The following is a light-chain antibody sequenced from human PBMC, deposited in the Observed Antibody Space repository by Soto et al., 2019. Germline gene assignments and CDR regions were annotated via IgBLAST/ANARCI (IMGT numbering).Light chain of an antibody. V-gene: IGLV2-14*03. J-gene: IGLJ2*01. CDR3: SSYTSSSTLDV. CDR2: DVS. CDR1: SSDVGGYNY. Sequence: QSALTQPASVSGSPGQSITISCTGTSSDVGGYNYVSWYQQHPGKAPKLMIYDVSSRPSGVSNRFSGSKSGITASLTVSGLQAEDEGDSYCSSYTSSSTLDVFGGGTKVTVL.